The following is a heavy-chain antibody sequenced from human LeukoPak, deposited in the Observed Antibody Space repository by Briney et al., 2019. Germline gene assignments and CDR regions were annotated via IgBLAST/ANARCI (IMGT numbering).Heavy chain of an antibody. CDR2: ISFDGSNK. V-gene: IGHV3-30-3*01. Sequence: GGSLRLSCAASGFAFSSYWMSWVRQAPGKGLEWVAVISFDGSNKYYADSVKGRFTIPRDNSKNTLYLQMNSLRAEDTAVYYCARDPEYQLLYYFDYWGQGTLVTVSS. J-gene: IGHJ4*02. CDR1: GFAFSSYW. CDR3: ARDPEYQLLYYFDY. D-gene: IGHD2-2*01.